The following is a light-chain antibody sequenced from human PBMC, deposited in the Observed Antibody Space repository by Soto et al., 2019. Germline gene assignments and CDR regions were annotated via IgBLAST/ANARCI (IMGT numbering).Light chain of an antibody. V-gene: IGKV1D-13*01. Sequence: IQMTQSPSSLSASVGDRVTITHRPSRGSGNALAWYQQKPGTVPKLLIYEASILQNGVPSRFSGTESGTEFTLTISSLRPDDFATYYCQQYNDYSAWTFGQGTKVDI. CDR3: QQYNDYSAWT. CDR2: EAS. J-gene: IGKJ1*01. CDR1: RGSGNA.